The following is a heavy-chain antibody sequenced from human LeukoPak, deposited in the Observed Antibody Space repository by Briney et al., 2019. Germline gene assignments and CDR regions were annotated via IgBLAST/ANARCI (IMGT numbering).Heavy chain of an antibody. Sequence: SETLSLTCAAYGGSFSSFYWSWIRQPPGKGLEWIGEITHSGSSNYNPSLKSRVTISVDTSKNQFSLNLTSVTAADTAVYYCARLGTAMVTSIDYWGQGNLVTVSS. J-gene: IGHJ4*02. CDR2: ITHSGSS. V-gene: IGHV4-34*01. CDR1: GGSFSSFY. D-gene: IGHD5-18*01. CDR3: ARLGTAMVTSIDY.